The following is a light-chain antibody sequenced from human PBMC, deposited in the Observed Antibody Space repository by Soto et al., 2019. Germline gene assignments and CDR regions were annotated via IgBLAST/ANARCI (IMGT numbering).Light chain of an antibody. CDR2: QDS. Sequence: SYELTQPPSVSVSPGQTASITCSGDKLGDKYACWYQQKPGQSPVLVIYQDSKRLSGIPERFSGSNSGKTATLTISGTQAMDEADYDCQAWDSSTGVFGTGTKLTVL. J-gene: IGLJ1*01. V-gene: IGLV3-1*01. CDR1: KLGDKY. CDR3: QAWDSSTGV.